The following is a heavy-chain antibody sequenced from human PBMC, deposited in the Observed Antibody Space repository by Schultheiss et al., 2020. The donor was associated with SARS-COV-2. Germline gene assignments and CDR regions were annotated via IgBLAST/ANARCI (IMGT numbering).Heavy chain of an antibody. Sequence: SETLSLTCTVSGGSISSYYWSWIRQPPGKGLEWIAYLYHSGNTKYNPSLKSRVTISVDTSKNQFSLKLSSVTAADTAVYYCARRRDIVVVVAATPFDYWGQGTLVTVSS. CDR1: GGSISSYY. CDR3: ARRRDIVVVVAATPFDY. CDR2: LYHSGNT. D-gene: IGHD2-15*01. J-gene: IGHJ4*02. V-gene: IGHV4-59*12.